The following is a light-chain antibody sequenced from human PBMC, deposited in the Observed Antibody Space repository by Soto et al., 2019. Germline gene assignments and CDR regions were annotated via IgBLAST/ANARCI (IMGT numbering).Light chain of an antibody. V-gene: IGLV1-40*01. Sequence: VLTQPPSVSGAPGQRVTISCTGSSSNIGAGYDVHWYQQLPGTAPKLLIYGNSNRPSGVPDRFSGSKSGTSASLAITGLQAEDEADYYCQSYDSSLSGLYVFGTGTKLTVL. CDR1: SSNIGAGYD. J-gene: IGLJ1*01. CDR2: GNS. CDR3: QSYDSSLSGLYV.